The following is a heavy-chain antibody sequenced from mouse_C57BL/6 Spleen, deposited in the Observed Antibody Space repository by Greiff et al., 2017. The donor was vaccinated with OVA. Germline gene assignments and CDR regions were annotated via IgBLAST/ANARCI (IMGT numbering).Heavy chain of an antibody. CDR1: GYTFTSYW. D-gene: IGHD2-4*01. J-gene: IGHJ2*01. CDR2: IDPSDSET. V-gene: IGHV1-52*01. CDR3: ARLNDYLYYFDY. Sequence: QVQLQQPGAELVRPGSSVKLSCKASGYTFTSYWMHWVKQRPIQGLEWIGNIDPSDSETHYNQKFKDKATLTVDKSSSTAYMQLSSLTYGDSAVYYCARLNDYLYYFDYWGQGTTLTVSS.